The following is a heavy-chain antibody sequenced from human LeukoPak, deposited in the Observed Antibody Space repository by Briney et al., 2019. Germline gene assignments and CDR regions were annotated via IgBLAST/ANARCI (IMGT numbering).Heavy chain of an antibody. J-gene: IGHJ5*02. CDR3: AKAPGHGETYLHNWFDP. V-gene: IGHV3-20*04. CDR2: INWNGGST. Sequence: GGSLRLSCAASGFTFDDYGMSWVRQAPGKGLEWVSGINWNGGSTGYADSVKGRFTISRDNSKNTLYLQMNSLRAEDTAVYYCAKAPGHGETYLHNWFDPWGQGTLVTVSS. CDR1: GFTFDDYG. D-gene: IGHD2-21*01.